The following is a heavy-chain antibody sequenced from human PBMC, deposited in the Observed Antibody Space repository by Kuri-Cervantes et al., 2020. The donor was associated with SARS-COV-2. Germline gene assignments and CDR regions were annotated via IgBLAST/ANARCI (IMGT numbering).Heavy chain of an antibody. J-gene: IGHJ4*02. CDR1: GGSISSSSYY. CDR2: IYYSGRT. V-gene: IGHV4-39*01. D-gene: IGHD2-2*01. Sequence: SETLSLTCTVSGGSISSSSYYWGWIRQPPGKGLEWIGSIYYSGRTYYNPSLKSRVTISVDTSKNQFSLKLSSVTAADTAVYYCARHPPRDLMPWVDWGQGTLVTVSS. CDR3: ARHPPRDLMPWVD.